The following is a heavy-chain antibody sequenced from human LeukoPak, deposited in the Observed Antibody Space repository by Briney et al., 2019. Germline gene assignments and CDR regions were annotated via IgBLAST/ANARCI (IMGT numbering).Heavy chain of an antibody. D-gene: IGHD6-19*01. CDR2: ISSSSSYI. CDR1: GFTFSSYS. J-gene: IGHJ6*02. Sequence: GGSLRLSCAASGFTFSSYSMNWVRQAPGKGLEWVSSISSSSSYIYYADSVKDRFTISRDNAKNSLYLQMNSLRAEDTAVYYCARGGIAVADGMDVWGQGTTVTVSS. V-gene: IGHV3-21*01. CDR3: ARGGIAVADGMDV.